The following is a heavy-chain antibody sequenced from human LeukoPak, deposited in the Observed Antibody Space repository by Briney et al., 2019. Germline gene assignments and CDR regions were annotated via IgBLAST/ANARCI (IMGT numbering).Heavy chain of an antibody. J-gene: IGHJ3*02. CDR1: GYSFTSYW. CDR3: ASSYDILTGYSDAFDI. Sequence: GESLKISCKGSGYSFTSYWIGWVRQIPGKGLEWMGIIYPGDSDTRYSPSFQGQVTISADKSISTAYLQWSSLKASDTAMYYCASSYDILTGYSDAFDIWGQGTMVTVSS. V-gene: IGHV5-51*01. D-gene: IGHD3-9*01. CDR2: IYPGDSDT.